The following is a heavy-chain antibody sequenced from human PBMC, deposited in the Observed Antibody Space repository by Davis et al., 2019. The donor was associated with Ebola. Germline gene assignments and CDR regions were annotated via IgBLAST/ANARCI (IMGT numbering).Heavy chain of an antibody. CDR1: GYSFPNHD. Sequence: APVKVSCKASGYSFPNHDISWVRQAPGQGLEWMGWISPFSGNTLYAQNLQDRVTMTRDTSTTTVYMELRSLRPDDTAVYYCAKRRDNGGNYFDHWGQGTLVTVAS. V-gene: IGHV1-18*04. D-gene: IGHD2-8*01. J-gene: IGHJ4*02. CDR3: AKRRDNGGNYFDH. CDR2: ISPFSGNT.